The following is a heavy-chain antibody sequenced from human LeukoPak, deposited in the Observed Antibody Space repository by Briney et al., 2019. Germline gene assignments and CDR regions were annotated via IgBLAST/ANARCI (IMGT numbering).Heavy chain of an antibody. J-gene: IGHJ4*02. CDR1: GFTFSNAW. D-gene: IGHD3-22*01. CDR2: IKSKTDGGTT. Sequence: GGSLRLSCAASGFTFSNAWMSWVRQAPGKGLEWVGRIKSKTDGGTTDYAAPVEGRFTISRDDSKNTLYLQMNSLKTEDTAVYYCTTLNYYDSSGYFVDYWGQGTLVTVSS. V-gene: IGHV3-15*01. CDR3: TTLNYYDSSGYFVDY.